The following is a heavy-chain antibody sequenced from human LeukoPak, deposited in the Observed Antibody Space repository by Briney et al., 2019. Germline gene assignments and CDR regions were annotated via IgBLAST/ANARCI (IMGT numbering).Heavy chain of an antibody. CDR3: ARDKFGLPGARTFDY. Sequence: PGRSLRLSCAASGFTFSNYIMHWVRQTPGKGLEWVTVMSNDGTNQYYADSVKGRFTISRDNSKNTLYLQMNSLRTEDTAVYYCARDKFGLPGARTFDYWGQGTLVTVSS. CDR1: GFTFSNYI. D-gene: IGHD3/OR15-3a*01. J-gene: IGHJ4*02. CDR2: MSNDGTNQ. V-gene: IGHV3-30*04.